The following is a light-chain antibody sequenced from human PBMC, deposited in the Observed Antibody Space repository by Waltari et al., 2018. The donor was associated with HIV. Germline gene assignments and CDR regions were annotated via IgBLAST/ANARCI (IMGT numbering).Light chain of an antibody. V-gene: IGLV2-11*01. CDR2: DVS. J-gene: IGLJ1*01. CDR3: CSYAGSYSFV. Sequence: QSALTQPRSVSGSPGPSVTIPCTGTNGDVGNYKYVSWYQQFPGKAPKLLIFDVSKRPSGVPDRFSGSKSGNTASLTVSGLQTEDEADYYCCSYAGSYSFVFGTGTKVTVL. CDR1: NGDVGNYKY.